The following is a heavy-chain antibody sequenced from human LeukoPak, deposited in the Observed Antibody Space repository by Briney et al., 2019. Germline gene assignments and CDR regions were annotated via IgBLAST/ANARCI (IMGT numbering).Heavy chain of an antibody. CDR2: IRSKAYGGTT. D-gene: IGHD3-3*01. CDR3: TRERDFWSATNLY. Sequence: GGSLRLSCTASGFTFGDYAMSWFRQAPGKGLEWVGFIRSKAYGGTTEYAASVKGRFTISRDDSKSIAYLQMNSLKTEDTAVYYCTRERDFWSATNLYWGQGTLVTVSS. CDR1: GFTFGDYA. J-gene: IGHJ4*02. V-gene: IGHV3-49*03.